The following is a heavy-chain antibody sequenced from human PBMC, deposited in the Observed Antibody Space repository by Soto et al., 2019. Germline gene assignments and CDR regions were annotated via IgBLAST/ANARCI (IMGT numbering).Heavy chain of an antibody. CDR1: GGTFSSYA. CDR3: ARGRYSSSWTGVY. J-gene: IGHJ4*02. CDR2: IIPIFGTA. Sequence: GASVKVSCKASGGTFSSYAISWLRQAPGQGLEWMGGIIPIFGTANCAQKFQGRVTITADESTSTAYMELSSLRSEDTAVYYCARGRYSSSWTGVYWGQGTLVTVSS. D-gene: IGHD6-13*01. V-gene: IGHV1-69*13.